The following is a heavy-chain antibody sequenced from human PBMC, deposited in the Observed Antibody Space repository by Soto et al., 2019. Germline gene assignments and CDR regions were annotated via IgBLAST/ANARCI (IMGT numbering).Heavy chain of an antibody. V-gene: IGHV1-18*01. J-gene: IGHJ3*02. Sequence: ASVKVSCKASGYTLTSYGISWVRQAPGQGLEWMGWISAYNGNTNYAQKLQGRVTMTTDTSTSTAYMELRSLRSDDTAVYYCALTYYYDSSGYPGAYDIWGQGTMVTVSS. CDR1: GYTLTSYG. CDR2: ISAYNGNT. CDR3: ALTYYYDSSGYPGAYDI. D-gene: IGHD3-22*01.